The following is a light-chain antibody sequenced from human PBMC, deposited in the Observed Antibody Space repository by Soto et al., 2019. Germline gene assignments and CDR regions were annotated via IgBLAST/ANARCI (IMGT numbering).Light chain of an antibody. CDR3: QQYGSSWT. V-gene: IGKV3-20*01. CDR2: GAS. J-gene: IGKJ1*01. CDR1: QSVSSSY. Sequence: IVLTQSPGTLSLSPGERATLSCRASQSVSSSYLAWYQQKPGQAPRPLIYGASSRATGIPDRFSGSGSGTDFTLTISRLEPEDFAVYYCQQYGSSWTFGQGTKVDIK.